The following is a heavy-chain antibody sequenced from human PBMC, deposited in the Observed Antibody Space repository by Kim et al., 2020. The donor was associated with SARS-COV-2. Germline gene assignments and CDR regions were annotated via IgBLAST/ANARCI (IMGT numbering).Heavy chain of an antibody. CDR3: ASSSPYSGSSWYARFDS. D-gene: IGHD6-13*01. CDR1: GDSISSGGYY. J-gene: IGHJ4*02. CDR2: IYYSGNT. V-gene: IGHV4-31*01. Sequence: SETLSLTCTVSGDSISSGGYYWSWIRQHPGKGLEWIGYIYYSGNTYYNPSLKSPLTISVDTSKNQFSLTLSSVTAADTALYYCASSSPYSGSSWYARFDSWGQGTLVTVSS.